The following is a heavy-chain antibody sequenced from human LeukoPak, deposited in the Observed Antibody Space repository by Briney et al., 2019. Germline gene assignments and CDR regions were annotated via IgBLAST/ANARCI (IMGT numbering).Heavy chain of an antibody. CDR1: GGSISSYY. CDR2: IYYSGST. D-gene: IGHD3-22*01. Sequence: SETLSLTCTVSGGSISSYYWSWIRQPPGKGLEWIGYIYYSGSTNYNPSLKSRVTISVDTSKNQFSLKLRSVTAADTAVYYCASYYYDSSGYSVWDYWGQGTLVTVSS. V-gene: IGHV4-59*08. J-gene: IGHJ4*02. CDR3: ASYYYDSSGYSVWDY.